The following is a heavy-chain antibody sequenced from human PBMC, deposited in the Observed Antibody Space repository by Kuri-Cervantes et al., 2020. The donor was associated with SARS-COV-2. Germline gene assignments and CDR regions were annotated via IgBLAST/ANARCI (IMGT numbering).Heavy chain of an antibody. J-gene: IGHJ4*02. CDR1: GGSISSSSYY. D-gene: IGHD6-13*01. CDR3: ARGQQLVLLDY. V-gene: IGHV4-39*01. Sequence: SETLSLTCTVSGGSISSSSYYWGWIRQPPGKGLEWIGSIYYSGSTNYKPSLKGRVTISVDTSKNQFSLKLSSVTAADTAVYYCARGQQLVLLDYWGQGTLVTVSS. CDR2: IYYSGST.